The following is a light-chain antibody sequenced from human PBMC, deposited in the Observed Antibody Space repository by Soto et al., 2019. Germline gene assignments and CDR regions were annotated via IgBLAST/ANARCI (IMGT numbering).Light chain of an antibody. CDR1: QSISSY. V-gene: IGKV3-20*01. CDR3: QQYGSSRT. CDR2: DAS. Sequence: DIVLTQSPGTLSLSPGERTTLSCRASQSISSYLAWYQQKPGQAPRLLIYDASNRATGIPDRFSGSGSGTDFTLTISRLEPEDFAVYYWQQYGSSRTFGQGTKV. J-gene: IGKJ1*01.